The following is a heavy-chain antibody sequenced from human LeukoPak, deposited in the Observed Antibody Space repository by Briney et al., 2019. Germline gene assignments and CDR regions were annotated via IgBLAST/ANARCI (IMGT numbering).Heavy chain of an antibody. J-gene: IGHJ4*02. CDR2: IWYDGTNR. CDR1: LFTVSSYA. CDR3: AKEHSGYDFGYFDY. Sequence: GRSLRLSCAHSLFTVSSYATRWVRHAPGKGVEWVAVIWYDGTNRYYADSVKGRFTISRHNSKNTLYLQMISLRAEDTAVYYCAKEHSGYDFGYFDYWGQGTLVTVSS. D-gene: IGHD5-12*01. V-gene: IGHV3-33*06.